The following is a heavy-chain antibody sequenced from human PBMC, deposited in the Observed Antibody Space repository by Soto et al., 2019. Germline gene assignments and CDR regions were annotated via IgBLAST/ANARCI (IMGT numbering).Heavy chain of an antibody. CDR3: ARDPNHYLDY. V-gene: IGHV4-31*03. Sequence: SETLSLTCTVSGGSISSGGYYWSWIRQHPGKGLEWIGYIYYSGSTYYNPSLKSRVTISVDTSKNQFSLKLSSVTAADTAVYYCARDPNHYLDYWGQGTLVTVSS. CDR1: GGSISSGGYY. J-gene: IGHJ4*02. CDR2: IYYSGST.